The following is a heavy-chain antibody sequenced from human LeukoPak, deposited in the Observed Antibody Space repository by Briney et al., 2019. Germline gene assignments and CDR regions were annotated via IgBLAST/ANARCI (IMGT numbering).Heavy chain of an antibody. CDR3: ARVPDYGDDY. Sequence: PSETLSLTCTVSGGSISSSSYYWGWIRQPPGKGLEWIGSIYYSGSTYYNPSLKSRVTISVDTSKNQFSLKLSSVTAADTAVYYCARVPDYGDDYWGQGTLVTVSS. CDR2: IYYSGST. CDR1: GGSISSSSYY. V-gene: IGHV4-39*07. J-gene: IGHJ4*02. D-gene: IGHD4-17*01.